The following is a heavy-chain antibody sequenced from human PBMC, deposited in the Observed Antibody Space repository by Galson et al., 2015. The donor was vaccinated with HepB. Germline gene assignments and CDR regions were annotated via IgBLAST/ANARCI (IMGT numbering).Heavy chain of an antibody. CDR3: AREGQRTCGYSYGCPGDFDY. D-gene: IGHD5-18*01. V-gene: IGHV3-21*01. CDR2: ISSSSSYI. Sequence: SLRLSCAASGFTFSSYSMNWVRQAPGKGLEWVSSISSSSSYIYYADSVKGRFTISRDNAKNSLYLQMNSLRAEDTAVYYCAREGQRTCGYSYGCPGDFDYWGQGTLVTVSS. J-gene: IGHJ4*02. CDR1: GFTFSSYS.